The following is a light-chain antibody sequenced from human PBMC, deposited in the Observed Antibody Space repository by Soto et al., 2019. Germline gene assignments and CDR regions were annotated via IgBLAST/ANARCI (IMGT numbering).Light chain of an antibody. CDR3: SSYAGGNTFYV. CDR2: EVN. J-gene: IGLJ1*01. Sequence: QSALTQPPSASGSPGQSVAISCTGTSSDVGGYNYVSWYQQHPGKAPKLMIYEVNKRPSGVPDRFSGSKSGNTASLTVSGLQAEDEADYYCSSYAGGNTFYVFGTGTKVTVL. CDR1: SSDVGGYNY. V-gene: IGLV2-8*01.